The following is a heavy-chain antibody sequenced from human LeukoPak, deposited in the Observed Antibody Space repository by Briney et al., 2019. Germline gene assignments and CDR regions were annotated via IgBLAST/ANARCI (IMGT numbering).Heavy chain of an antibody. D-gene: IGHD3-3*01. Sequence: PGGSLRLSCAVSGFIFSNYAMNWVRQAPGKGLEWVGRIKSKTNGGTTDYAAPVKGRFSISRDDSKNTLFLQMYSLRTEDTGVYYCSTMSAIFGVVIPDYWGQGTLVSVSP. CDR1: GFIFSNYA. V-gene: IGHV3-15*01. J-gene: IGHJ4*02. CDR3: STMSAIFGVVIPDY. CDR2: IKSKTNGGTT.